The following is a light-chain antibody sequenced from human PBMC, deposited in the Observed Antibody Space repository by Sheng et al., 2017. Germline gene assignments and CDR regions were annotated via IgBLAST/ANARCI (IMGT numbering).Light chain of an antibody. V-gene: IGKV3-11*01. CDR2: DAS. J-gene: IGKJ1*01. CDR1: ESVSSY. CDR3: QQRRNWPPT. Sequence: EIVLTQSPATLSLSPGESATLSCRASESVSSYLTWYQQKPGQAPRLLIYDASNRATGIPARFSGSGSGTEFTLTISSLEPEDFAVYYCQQRRNWPPTFGQGTKVEIK.